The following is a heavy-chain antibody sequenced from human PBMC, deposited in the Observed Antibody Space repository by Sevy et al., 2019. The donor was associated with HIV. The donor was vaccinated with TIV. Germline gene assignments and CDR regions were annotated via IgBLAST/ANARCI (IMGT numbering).Heavy chain of an antibody. Sequence: GGSLRLSCAASGFTLSSYPMQWVRQAPGKGLEWVAVISYDGSNKYYADSVKGRLTISRDNSKNTLYVQMNSLRAEDTAVFYCGRDREMGNYYDSSGSIDYWGQGTLVTVSS. CDR3: GRDREMGNYYDSSGSIDY. CDR1: GFTLSSYP. CDR2: ISYDGSNK. D-gene: IGHD3-22*01. V-gene: IGHV3-30*04. J-gene: IGHJ4*02.